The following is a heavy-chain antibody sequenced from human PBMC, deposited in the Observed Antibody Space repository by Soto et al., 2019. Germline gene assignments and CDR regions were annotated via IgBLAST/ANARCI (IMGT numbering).Heavy chain of an antibody. CDR2: INHSGST. D-gene: IGHD6-13*01. J-gene: IGHJ3*02. CDR3: ARAYPSSSWYGAFDI. CDR1: GGSFSGYY. Sequence: SETLSLTCAVYGGSFSGYYWSWIRQPPGKGLEWIGEINHSGSTNYNPSLKSRVTISVDTSKNQFSLKLSSVTAADTAVYYCARAYPSSSWYGAFDIWGQGTMVTVSS. V-gene: IGHV4-34*01.